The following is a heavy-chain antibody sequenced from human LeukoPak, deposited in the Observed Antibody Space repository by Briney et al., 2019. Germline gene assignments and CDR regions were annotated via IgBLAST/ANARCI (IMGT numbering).Heavy chain of an antibody. CDR3: ARLYYYDSSGPPL. D-gene: IGHD3-22*01. J-gene: IGHJ4*02. CDR2: IYYTGRT. Sequence: SETLSLTCTVSGGSISSSSYYWGWIRQPPGKGPEWIGNIYYTGRTYYNPSLKSRVTISVDTSKNQFSLKLSSVSAADTAVYYCARLYYYDSSGPPLWGQGTLVTVSS. CDR1: GGSISSSSYY. V-gene: IGHV4-39*01.